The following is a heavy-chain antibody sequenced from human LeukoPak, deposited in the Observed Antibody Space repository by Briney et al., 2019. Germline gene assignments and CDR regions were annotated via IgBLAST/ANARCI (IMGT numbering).Heavy chain of an antibody. CDR3: AKDYQQQQAN. CDR2: IRYDGSNK. V-gene: IGHV3-30*02. J-gene: IGHJ4*02. D-gene: IGHD6-13*01. CDR1: GFIFSSYG. Sequence: TGGSLRLSCAASGFIFSSYGMHWVRQAPGKGLEWVAFIRYDGSNKYYADSVKGRFTISRDNSKNTLYLQMNSLRAEDTAVYYCAKDYQQQQANWGQGTLVTVSS.